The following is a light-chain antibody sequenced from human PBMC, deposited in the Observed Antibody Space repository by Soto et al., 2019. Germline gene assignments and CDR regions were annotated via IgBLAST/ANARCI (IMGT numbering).Light chain of an antibody. Sequence: DIEMTQSPSTLSASVGDRVTITCRASQTIRRWLAWYQQRPGKAPKVLIYDASTLESGVPARFSGSGSETEFTLTISSLQPEDSATYSCQHYNSDTWTFGQGTKVEIK. CDR1: QTIRRW. J-gene: IGKJ1*01. CDR2: DAS. CDR3: QHYNSDTWT. V-gene: IGKV1-5*01.